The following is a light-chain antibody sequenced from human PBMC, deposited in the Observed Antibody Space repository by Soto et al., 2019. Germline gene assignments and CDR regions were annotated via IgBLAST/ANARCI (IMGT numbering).Light chain of an antibody. J-gene: IGKJ3*01. V-gene: IGKV3-20*01. CDR2: GAS. Sequence: EIVLTQSPGTLSLSPGDRATLSCRASQSVSTNYLAWYQQSLGQAPRLLIYGASSRATGIPDRFSGNGSGTDFTLTISRLEPEDFAVYYCHQYGSTPFTFDPGTKVDIK. CDR3: HQYGSTPFT. CDR1: QSVSTNY.